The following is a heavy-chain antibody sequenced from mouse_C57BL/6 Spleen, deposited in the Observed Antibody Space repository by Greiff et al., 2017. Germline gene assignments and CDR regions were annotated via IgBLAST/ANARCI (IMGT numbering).Heavy chain of an antibody. J-gene: IGHJ2*01. CDR2: IYPGAGDT. Sequence: QVQLQQSGAELVKPGASVKISCKASGYAFSSYWMNWVKQRPGKGLEWIGQIYPGAGDTNYNGKFKGKATLTADKSSSTAYMQLSSLTSEDSAVYFCATLYDGLTPDYWGQGTTLTVSS. CDR3: ATLYDGLTPDY. D-gene: IGHD2-3*01. V-gene: IGHV1-80*01. CDR1: GYAFSSYW.